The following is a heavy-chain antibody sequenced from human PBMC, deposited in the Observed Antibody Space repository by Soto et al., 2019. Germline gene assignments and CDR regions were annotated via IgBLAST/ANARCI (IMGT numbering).Heavy chain of an antibody. CDR1: GFTFSSYS. V-gene: IGHV3-21*01. CDR3: ARDQPGYSYGYGLGY. Sequence: EVQLVESGGGLVKPGGSLRLSCAASGFTFSSYSMNWVRQAPGKGLEWVSSISSSSSYIYYADSVKVRFTISRDNAKNSLYLQMNSRRAEDTAVYYCARDQPGYSYGYGLGYWGQGTLVTVSS. J-gene: IGHJ4*02. D-gene: IGHD5-18*01. CDR2: ISSSSSYI.